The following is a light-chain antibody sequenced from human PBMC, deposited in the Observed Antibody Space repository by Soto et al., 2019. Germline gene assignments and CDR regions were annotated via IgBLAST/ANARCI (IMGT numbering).Light chain of an antibody. CDR2: DAS. CDR3: QQRSNSYT. Sequence: EIVLTQSPATLSLSPGERATLSCMASQSVSSYLAWYQQKPGQAPRLLIYDASNRATAIPSRFSGSGSGTDFTLTISSLEPEDFAVYYCQQRSNSYTFGQGTNLEVK. V-gene: IGKV3-11*01. J-gene: IGKJ2*01. CDR1: QSVSSY.